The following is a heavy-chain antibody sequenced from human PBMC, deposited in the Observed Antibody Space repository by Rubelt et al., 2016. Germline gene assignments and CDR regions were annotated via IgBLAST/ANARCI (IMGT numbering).Heavy chain of an antibody. V-gene: IGHV3-9*01. CDR2: ISWIIGSI. CDR1: GFTFDDYA. D-gene: IGHD1-14*01. CDR3: AREPDAFDI. J-gene: IGHJ3*02. Sequence: EVQLVESGGGLVQPGGSLRLSCAASGFTFDDYAMHWVRQAPGKGLEWVSGISWIIGSIGYADSVKGRFTISRDNAKNSLYLQMNSLRAEDTAVYYCAREPDAFDIWGQGTMVTVSS.